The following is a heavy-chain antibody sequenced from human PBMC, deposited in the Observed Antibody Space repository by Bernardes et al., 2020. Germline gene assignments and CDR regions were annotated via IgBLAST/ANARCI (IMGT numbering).Heavy chain of an antibody. J-gene: IGHJ6*03. D-gene: IGHD2-15*01. V-gene: IGHV1-18*01. CDR2: ISAYNGNA. CDR1: GSFFTLYH. CDR3: ATLSDYGGSSGTAGYYYYIDV. Sequence: ASVKVSCKASGSFFTLYHFTWVRQAPGQGLEWLGWISAYNGNAKYAQNFQGRVTMSTDTSTTTVYMELTSLRSDDSAIYYCATLSDYGGSSGTAGYYYYIDVWGKGTTVTVSS.